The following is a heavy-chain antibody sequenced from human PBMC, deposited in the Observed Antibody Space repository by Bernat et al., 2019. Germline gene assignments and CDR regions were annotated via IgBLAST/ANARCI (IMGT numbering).Heavy chain of an antibody. D-gene: IGHD4-17*01. V-gene: IGHV4-59*01. CDR2: VYFIGSA. J-gene: IGHJ3*02. CDR3: SSHLYGAPI. Sequence: QVQLQASGPGLVKPPETLSLTCTVTGGSLDNYYWSWSRQPPGRGLEWIGYVYFIGSATYNPFFQRRVTLSVHTARNQFTPIISSVSSADTAVYFCSSHLYGAPIWGQGTAVTVSS. CDR1: GGSLDNYY.